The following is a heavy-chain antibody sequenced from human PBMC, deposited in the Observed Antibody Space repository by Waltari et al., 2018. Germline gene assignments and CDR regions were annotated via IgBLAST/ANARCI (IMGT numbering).Heavy chain of an antibody. CDR2: IYTSGST. V-gene: IGHV4-4*07. CDR3: ARESCSSTSCLYYYYYGMDV. Sequence: QVQLQESGPGLVKPSETLSLTCTVSGGSISSYYWSWIRQPAGKGREWIGRIYTSGSTNDNPSLKIRVTMSVDTSKNQFALKLSSVTAADTAVYYCARESCSSTSCLYYYYYGMDVWGQGTTVTVSS. J-gene: IGHJ6*02. CDR1: GGSISSYY. D-gene: IGHD2-2*01.